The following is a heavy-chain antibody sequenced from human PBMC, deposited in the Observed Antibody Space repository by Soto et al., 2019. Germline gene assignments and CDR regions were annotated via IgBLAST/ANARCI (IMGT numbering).Heavy chain of an antibody. CDR1: GYTFNTYY. CDR2: INPNGGST. D-gene: IGHD2-15*01. Sequence: QVQLVQSGAEVKRPGASVKVSCKASGYTFNTYYMHWVRQAPGQGLEWLGIINPNGGSTTYAQKFQGRVTMTRDTSTSTVYLELSSLRSEDTAVYYCARAGYCSGGTCFHGNCDYWGQGTLVTVSA. J-gene: IGHJ4*02. V-gene: IGHV1-46*02. CDR3: ARAGYCSGGTCFHGNCDY.